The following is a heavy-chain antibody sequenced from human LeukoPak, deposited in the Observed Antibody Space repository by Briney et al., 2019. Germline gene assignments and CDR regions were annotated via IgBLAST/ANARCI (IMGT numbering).Heavy chain of an antibody. CDR2: ISGSGGST. J-gene: IGHJ4*02. CDR3: AKGARRLSTDPYYFDY. Sequence: GGSLRLSCAASGFTFSSYAMGWARQAPGKGLEWVSAISGSGGSTYYADSVKGRFTISRDNSKNTLYLQMNSLRAEDTAVYYCAKGARRLSTDPYYFDYWGQGTLVTVSS. CDR1: GFTFSSYA. D-gene: IGHD2/OR15-2a*01. V-gene: IGHV3-23*01.